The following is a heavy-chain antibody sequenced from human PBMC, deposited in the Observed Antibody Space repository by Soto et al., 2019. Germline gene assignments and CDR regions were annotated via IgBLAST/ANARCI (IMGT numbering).Heavy chain of an antibody. J-gene: IGHJ6*02. D-gene: IGHD4-17*01. Sequence: PSETLSLTCAVSGGSISSGGYSWSWIRQPPGKGLEWIGYIYHSGSTYYNPSLKSRVTISVDRSKNQFSLQLSSVTAADTAVYYCARAHYGDYGYGMDVWGEATTGTVSS. CDR3: ARAHYGDYGYGMDV. CDR2: IYHSGST. V-gene: IGHV4-30-2*01. CDR1: GGSISSGGYS.